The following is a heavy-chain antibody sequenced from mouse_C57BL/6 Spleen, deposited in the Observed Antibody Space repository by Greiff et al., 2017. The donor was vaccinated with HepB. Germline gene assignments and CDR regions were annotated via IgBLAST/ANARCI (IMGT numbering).Heavy chain of an antibody. V-gene: IGHV1-64*01. CDR3: AREQTGDYFDY. CDR2: IHPNSGST. D-gene: IGHD4-1*01. CDR1: GYTFTSYW. Sequence: QVQLQQPGAELVKPGASVKLSCKASGYTFTSYWMHWVKQRPGQGLEWIGMIHPNSGSTNYNEKFKSKATLTVDKSSSTAYMQLSSLTSEDSAVYYCAREQTGDYFDYWGQGTTLTVSS. J-gene: IGHJ2*01.